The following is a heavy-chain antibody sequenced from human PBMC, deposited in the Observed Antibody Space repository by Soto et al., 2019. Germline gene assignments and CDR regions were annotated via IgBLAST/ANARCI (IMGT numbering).Heavy chain of an antibody. CDR1: GYTFTSYY. CDR2: INPSGGST. Sequence: QVQLVQSGAEVKKPGASVKVSCKASGYTFTSYYMHWVRQTPGQGLEWLGIINPSGGSTSYAQRFQGRVTMNRDTSTSTVYMELSSLRSEDTAVYYCARKGVKDFDYWGQGTLVPVSS. V-gene: IGHV1-46*03. CDR3: ARKGVKDFDY. D-gene: IGHD3-16*01. J-gene: IGHJ4*02.